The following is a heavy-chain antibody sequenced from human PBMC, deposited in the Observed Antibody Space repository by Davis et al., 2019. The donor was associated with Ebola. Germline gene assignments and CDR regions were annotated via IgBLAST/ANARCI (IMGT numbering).Heavy chain of an antibody. D-gene: IGHD2-2*02. CDR2: ISTSSTYI. CDR1: GFTFGSYS. J-gene: IGHJ4*02. Sequence: GGSLRLSCAASGFTFGSYSMSWVRQAPGKGLEWVSCISTSSTYIYYADSVKGRFTISRDNAKNSLYLQLNSLRAEDTAVYYCARALRYCSSTSCYIGSSWGQGTLVTVSS. CDR3: ARALRYCSSTSCYIGSS. V-gene: IGHV3-21*01.